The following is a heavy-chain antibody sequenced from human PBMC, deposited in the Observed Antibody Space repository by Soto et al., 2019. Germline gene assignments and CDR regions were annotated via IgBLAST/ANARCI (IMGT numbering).Heavy chain of an antibody. CDR2: IHTSGDT. Sequence: VGSLRLSCAASGFSVGGNHLTWVRQAPGKGLEWVAVIHTSGDTYYADSVQGRFTISRDNSKNTVYLQMNSLRVGDTAMYFCARGVNDDSWGQGTLVTVSS. D-gene: IGHD2-8*01. V-gene: IGHV3-53*01. J-gene: IGHJ4*02. CDR1: GFSVGGNH. CDR3: ARGVNDDS.